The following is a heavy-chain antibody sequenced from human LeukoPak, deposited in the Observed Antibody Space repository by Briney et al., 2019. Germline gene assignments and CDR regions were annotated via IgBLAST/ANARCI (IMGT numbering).Heavy chain of an antibody. CDR3: ARDSRVVRGGSVY. CDR1: GGTFTSYA. V-gene: IGHV1-69*01. CDR2: IIPIVGTA. J-gene: IGHJ4*02. D-gene: IGHD3-10*02. Sequence: SVKVSCKASGGTFTSYAISWVRQAPGQGLEWMGGIIPIVGTANYAQKFQGRVTITADESTSTAYMELSSLRSEDTAVYYCARDSRVVRGGSVYWGQGTLVTVSS.